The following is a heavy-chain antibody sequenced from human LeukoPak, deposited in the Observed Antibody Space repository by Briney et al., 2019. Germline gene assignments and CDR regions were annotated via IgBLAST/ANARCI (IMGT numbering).Heavy chain of an antibody. CDR3: AKEGHYYYYGMDV. J-gene: IGHJ6*02. Sequence: PGGSLRLSCAASGFTFSSYWMSWVRQAPGKGLEWVAVISYDGSNKYYADSVKGRFTISRDNSKNTLYLQMNSLRAEDTAVYYCAKEGHYYYYGMDVWGQGTTVTVSS. V-gene: IGHV3-30*18. CDR1: GFTFSSYW. CDR2: ISYDGSNK.